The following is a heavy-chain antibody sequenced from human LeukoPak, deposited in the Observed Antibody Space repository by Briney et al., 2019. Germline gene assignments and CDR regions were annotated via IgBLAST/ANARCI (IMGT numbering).Heavy chain of an antibody. CDR2: MNPNSGNT. CDR3: ARVEYISGYSHIY. CDR1: GYTFTSYD. V-gene: IGHV1-8*01. D-gene: IGHD3-22*01. Sequence: ASVKVSCKASGYTFTSYDINWVRQATGQGLEWMGWMNPNSGNTGYAQKFQGRVTMTRNIFISTAYMELCSLRSEDTAVYYCARVEYISGYSHIYWGQGTLVTVSS. J-gene: IGHJ4*02.